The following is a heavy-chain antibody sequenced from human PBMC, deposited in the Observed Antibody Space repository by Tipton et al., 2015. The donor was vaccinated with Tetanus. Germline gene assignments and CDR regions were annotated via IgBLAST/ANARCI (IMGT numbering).Heavy chain of an antibody. CDR3: ARDYPDFDY. V-gene: IGHV3-21*01. CDR1: GFTFNSYT. J-gene: IGHJ4*02. CDR2: INSRSNLI. D-gene: IGHD3-16*02. Sequence: SLRLSCVASGFTFNSYTMNWVRQAPGKGLEWVSTINSRSNLIYYADSVKGRFTVSRDNAKNTVYLQMDSLSAEDTAVYYCARDYPDFDYWGQGTLVTVSS.